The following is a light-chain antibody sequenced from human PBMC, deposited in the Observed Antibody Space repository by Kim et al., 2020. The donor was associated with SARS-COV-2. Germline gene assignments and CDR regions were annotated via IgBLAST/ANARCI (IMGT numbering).Light chain of an antibody. J-gene: IGKJ2*01. CDR3: MQARLTPHT. Sequence: DIVMTQSPLSLPVTPGEPASISCRSSQSLLHSNGYNYLDWYLQKPGQSPQLLIYLGSNRASGVPDRFSGSGSGTDFTLKISSVEAEYVGVYYCMQARLTPHTFGQGTKLEIK. CDR2: LGS. V-gene: IGKV2-28*01. CDR1: QSLLHSNGYNY.